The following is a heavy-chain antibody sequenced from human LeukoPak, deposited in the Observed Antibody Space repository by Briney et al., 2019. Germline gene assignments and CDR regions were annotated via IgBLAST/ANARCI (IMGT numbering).Heavy chain of an antibody. D-gene: IGHD3-22*01. CDR2: ISSSGST. Sequence: SQTLSLTCTVSGDSISSGDYYWSWIRQPAGKGLEWIGRISSSGSTNYNPSLKSRVTISVDTSKNQFSLKLSSVTAADTAVYFCARGPYSYDSSGAFDIWGQGTMITVSS. J-gene: IGHJ3*02. CDR3: ARGPYSYDSSGAFDI. CDR1: GDSISSGDYY. V-gene: IGHV4-61*02.